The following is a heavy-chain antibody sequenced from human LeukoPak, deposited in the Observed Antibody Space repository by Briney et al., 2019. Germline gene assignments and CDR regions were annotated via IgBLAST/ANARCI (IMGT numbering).Heavy chain of an antibody. Sequence: PGGSLRLSCAASGFTFSSYAMHWVRQAPGKGLEWVAVISYDGSNKYYADSVKGRFTISRDNSKNTLYLQMNSLRAEDTAVYYPVRGDYQYRRNDAFDIWGQGTMVTVSS. J-gene: IGHJ3*02. V-gene: IGHV3-30-3*01. CDR3: VRGDYQYRRNDAFDI. CDR2: ISYDGSNK. CDR1: GFTFSSYA. D-gene: IGHD4-17*01.